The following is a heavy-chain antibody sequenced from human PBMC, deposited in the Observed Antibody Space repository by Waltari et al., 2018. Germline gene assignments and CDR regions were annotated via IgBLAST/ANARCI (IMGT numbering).Heavy chain of an antibody. V-gene: IGHV3-21*01. CDR2: ISSSSSYI. D-gene: IGHD3-10*01. Sequence: EVQLVESGGGLVKPGGSLRRSCAASGFTFSSYSMTWVRQAPGKGLEWVSSISSSSSYIYYADSVKGRFTISRDNAKNSLYLQMNSLRAEDTAVYYCAKIRDRELGDYWGQGTLVTVSS. J-gene: IGHJ4*02. CDR1: GFTFSSYS. CDR3: AKIRDRELGDY.